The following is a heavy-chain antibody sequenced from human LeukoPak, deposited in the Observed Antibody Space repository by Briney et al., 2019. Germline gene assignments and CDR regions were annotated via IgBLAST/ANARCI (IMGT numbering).Heavy chain of an antibody. V-gene: IGHV3-23*01. D-gene: IGHD2-15*01. CDR3: AEEVSVSRWLLLGDYFDY. CDR1: GFTFSSYA. Sequence: GGSLRLSCAASGFTFSSYAMSWVRQAPGKGLEWVSAISGSGGSTYYADSVKGRFTISRVNSKNTLYLQMNSLRAEDTAVYYCAEEVSVSRWLLLGDYFDYWGQGTLVTVSS. CDR2: ISGSGGST. J-gene: IGHJ4*02.